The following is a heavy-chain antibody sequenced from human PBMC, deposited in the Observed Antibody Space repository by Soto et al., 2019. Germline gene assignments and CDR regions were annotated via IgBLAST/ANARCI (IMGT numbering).Heavy chain of an antibody. CDR2: IYYSGST. J-gene: IGHJ4*02. CDR1: GGSSSSSSYY. Sequence: SETLSLTCTVSGGSSSSSSYYWGWIRQPPGKGLEWIGSIYYSGSTYYNPSLKSRVTISVDTSKNQFSLKLSSVTAADTAVYYCARYWIAALTFDYWGQGTLVTVSS. D-gene: IGHD6-6*01. CDR3: ARYWIAALTFDY. V-gene: IGHV4-39*01.